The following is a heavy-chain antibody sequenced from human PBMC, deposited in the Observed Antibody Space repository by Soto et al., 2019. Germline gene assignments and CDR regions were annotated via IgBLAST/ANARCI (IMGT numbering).Heavy chain of an antibody. Sequence: ASVKVSCKASGYTFTSYYMHWVRQAPGQGLEWMGIINPSGGSTSYAQKFQGRVTMTRDTSTSTVYMELSSLRSEDTAVYYCARDKDTIFGVVIASNWFDPWGQGTLVTVSS. D-gene: IGHD3-3*01. CDR2: INPSGGST. CDR3: ARDKDTIFGVVIASNWFDP. J-gene: IGHJ5*02. CDR1: GYTFTSYY. V-gene: IGHV1-46*01.